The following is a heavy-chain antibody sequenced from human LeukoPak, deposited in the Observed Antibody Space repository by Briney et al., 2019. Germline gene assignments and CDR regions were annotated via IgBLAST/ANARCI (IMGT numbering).Heavy chain of an antibody. CDR3: ARQYSGSYGFDY. CDR1: GGSISSYY. Sequence: SETLSLTCTVSGGSISSYYWSWIRQPPGKGLEWIGYIYYSGSTNYNPSLKSRVTISVDTSKNQLSLRLSSVTAADTAVYYCARQYSGSYGFDYWGQGTLVTVPS. V-gene: IGHV4-59*01. J-gene: IGHJ4*02. CDR2: IYYSGST. D-gene: IGHD1-26*01.